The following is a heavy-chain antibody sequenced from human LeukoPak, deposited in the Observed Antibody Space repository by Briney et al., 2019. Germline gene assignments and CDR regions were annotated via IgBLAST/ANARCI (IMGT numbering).Heavy chain of an antibody. Sequence: GASVKVCCKASGYTFTSYYMHWVRQAPGQGLEWMGIINPSGGSTSYAQKFQGRVTMTRDTSTSTVYMELSSLRSEDTAVYYCARDFYGSGSYYNWFDPWGQGTLVTVSS. J-gene: IGHJ5*02. CDR2: INPSGGST. D-gene: IGHD3-10*01. CDR3: ARDFYGSGSYYNWFDP. V-gene: IGHV1-46*01. CDR1: GYTFTSYY.